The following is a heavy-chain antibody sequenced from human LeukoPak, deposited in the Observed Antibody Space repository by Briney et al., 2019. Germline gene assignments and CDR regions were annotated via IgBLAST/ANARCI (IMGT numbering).Heavy chain of an antibody. CDR3: AKEVGWINALAQAFGV. V-gene: IGHV3-30*02. CDR2: IRYDGSNK. D-gene: IGHD5-12*01. CDR1: GFTFGSCG. Sequence: GGSLRLSCAASGFTFGSCGMYWVRQAPGRGLEWVAFIRYDGSNKYYADSVKGRFTISRDNSKNILYLQMNSLRPEDTAVYYCAKEVGWINALAQAFGVWGQGTMVTVSS. J-gene: IGHJ3*01.